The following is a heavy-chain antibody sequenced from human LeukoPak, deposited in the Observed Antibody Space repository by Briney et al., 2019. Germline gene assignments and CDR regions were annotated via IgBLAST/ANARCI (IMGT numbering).Heavy chain of an antibody. D-gene: IGHD6-19*01. CDR2: IIPIFGTA. V-gene: IGHV1-69*05. Sequence: EASVKVSCKASGGTFSSYAISWVQQAPGQGLEWMGGIIPIFGTANYAQKFQGRVTITTDESTSTAYMELSSLRSEDTAVYYCARSIAVAGTPPDYWGQGILVTVSS. CDR3: ARSIAVAGTPPDY. J-gene: IGHJ4*02. CDR1: GGTFSSYA.